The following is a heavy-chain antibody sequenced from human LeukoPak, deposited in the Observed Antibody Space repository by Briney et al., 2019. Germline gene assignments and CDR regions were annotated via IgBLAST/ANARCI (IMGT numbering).Heavy chain of an antibody. CDR2: IYPGDSAT. V-gene: IGHV5-51*01. J-gene: IGHJ4*02. Sequence: GASLKISCKGSGYSFTSYWIGWVRQMPGKRLEWMGIIYPGDSATKYNPSFQGQVTTSADKSISTAYLQWSSLKASDTAMYYCVRRRDVDTAMEAGGEGTLVTVSS. D-gene: IGHD5-18*01. CDR3: VRRRDVDTAMEA. CDR1: GYSFTSYW.